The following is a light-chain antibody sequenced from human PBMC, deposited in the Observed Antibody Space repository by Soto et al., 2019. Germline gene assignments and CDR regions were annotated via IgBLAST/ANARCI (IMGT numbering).Light chain of an antibody. Sequence: DIVMTQSPLSLPVTPGEPASISCRSSQSLLHSNGYNYLDWYLQKPGQSPQLLIYLGSNRASGVPDRFSGSGSGTDFTLKINKVEAEDDGVYYCMQALQTPITFGQGTRLEIK. V-gene: IGKV2-28*01. CDR2: LGS. J-gene: IGKJ5*01. CDR3: MQALQTPIT. CDR1: QSLLHSNGYNY.